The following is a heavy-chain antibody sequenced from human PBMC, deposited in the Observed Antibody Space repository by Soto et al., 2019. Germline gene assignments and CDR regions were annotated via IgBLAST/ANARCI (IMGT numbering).Heavy chain of an antibody. Sequence: SETLSLTCTVSGGSISSYYWSWIRQPAGKGLEWIGRIYTSGSTNYNPSLKSRVTMSVDTSKNQFSLKLSSVTAADTAVYYCARDSREYYDFWSGHEENWFDPWGQGTLVT. J-gene: IGHJ5*02. V-gene: IGHV4-4*07. CDR1: GGSISSYY. D-gene: IGHD3-3*01. CDR3: ARDSREYYDFWSGHEENWFDP. CDR2: IYTSGST.